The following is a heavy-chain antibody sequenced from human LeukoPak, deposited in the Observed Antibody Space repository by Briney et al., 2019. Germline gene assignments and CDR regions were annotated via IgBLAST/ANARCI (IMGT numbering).Heavy chain of an antibody. D-gene: IGHD2-2*01. V-gene: IGHV3-21*01. CDR2: IDTSSRYI. Sequence: GGSLRLSCAASGFTFSSYNMDWVRQAPGKGLEWVSFIDTSSRYIYQADSVKGRFTISRDNAKSSLFLQMNSLRAEDTAVYYCARVGGHCTSTSCPPPDYWGQGTLVTVSS. J-gene: IGHJ4*02. CDR1: GFTFSSYN. CDR3: ARVGGHCTSTSCPPPDY.